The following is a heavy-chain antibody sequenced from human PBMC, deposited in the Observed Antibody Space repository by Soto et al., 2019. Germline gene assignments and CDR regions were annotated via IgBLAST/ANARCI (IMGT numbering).Heavy chain of an antibody. CDR2: INHSGST. J-gene: IGHJ4*02. V-gene: IGHV4-34*01. CDR1: GGSLSGYY. D-gene: IGHD2-8*01. CDR3: ARHRLMNPPVY. Sequence: PSETLSLTCAVYGGSLSGYYWSWIRQPPGKGLEWIGEINHSGSTNYNPSLKSRVTISVDTSKNQFSLKLSSVTAADTAVYYCARHRLMNPPVYWGQGTRVTVSS.